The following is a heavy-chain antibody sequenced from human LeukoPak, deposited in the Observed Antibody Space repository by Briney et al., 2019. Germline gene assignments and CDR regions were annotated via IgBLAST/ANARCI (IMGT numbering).Heavy chain of an antibody. CDR3: ARDRQRDCSSTSCRTNDY. CDR2: IYHSGTT. D-gene: IGHD2-2*01. CDR1: GNSISSGYS. Sequence: SETLSLTCAVSGNSISSGYSWGWIRQPPGKGLEWIANIYHSGTTYYNPSLKSRVTLSVDTSKNQFSLKLSSVTAADTAVYYCARDRQRDCSSTSCRTNDYWGQGTLVTVSS. V-gene: IGHV4-38-2*02. J-gene: IGHJ4*02.